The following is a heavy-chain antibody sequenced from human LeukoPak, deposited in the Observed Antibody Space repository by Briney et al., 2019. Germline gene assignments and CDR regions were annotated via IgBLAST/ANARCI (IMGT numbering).Heavy chain of an antibody. D-gene: IGHD3-3*01. J-gene: IGHJ4*02. CDR1: GGSISSGGYY. CDR2: IYYSGST. CDR3: ARVGLGGRYYDFWSGYYVFDY. Sequence: PSETLSLTCTVSGGSISSGGYYWSWIRQHPGKGLEWIGYIYYSGSTYYNPSLKSRVTISVDTSKNQFSLKLSSVTAADTAVYYCARVGLGGRYYDFWSGYYVFDYWGQGTLVTVSS. V-gene: IGHV4-31*03.